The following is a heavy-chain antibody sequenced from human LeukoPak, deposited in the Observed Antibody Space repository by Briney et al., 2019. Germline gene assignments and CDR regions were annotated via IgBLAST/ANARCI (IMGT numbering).Heavy chain of an antibody. Sequence: ASVKVSCKASGYTFTGYYMHGVRQAPGQGLEWMGWINPNSGGTNYAQKFQGRVTMTRDTSISTAYMELSRLRSDDTAVYYCTTESIAVAGTLDYWGQGTLVTVSS. CDR3: TTESIAVAGTLDY. V-gene: IGHV1-2*02. CDR2: INPNSGGT. D-gene: IGHD6-19*01. J-gene: IGHJ4*02. CDR1: GYTFTGYY.